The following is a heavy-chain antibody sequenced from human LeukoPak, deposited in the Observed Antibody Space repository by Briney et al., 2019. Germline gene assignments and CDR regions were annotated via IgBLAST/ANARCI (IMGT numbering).Heavy chain of an antibody. J-gene: IGHJ6*03. CDR1: SGSISTSNYY. Sequence: PSETLSLTCTVSSGSISTSNYYWGWIRQPPGKGLEWIGSIYYSGSTYYNPSLKSRVTMSVDTSKNQFSLKLSSVTAADTAVYYCAREDYYMDVWGKGTTVTVSS. V-gene: IGHV4-39*07. CDR2: IYYSGST. CDR3: AREDYYMDV.